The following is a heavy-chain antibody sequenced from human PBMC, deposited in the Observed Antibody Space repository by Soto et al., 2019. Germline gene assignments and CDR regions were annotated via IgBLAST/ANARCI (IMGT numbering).Heavy chain of an antibody. CDR3: ARPSITMVRGVTITVPAAFDI. Sequence: QVQLQQWGAGLLKPSETLSLTCAVDGLSFSGYSWSWVRQPAVKGLDWLCEINHSASTNYNPSLKSRVTISVYTAKNKFSLKLKSVTAAATAVYYCARPSITMVRGVTITVPAAFDIWGQGTMVTVSS. J-gene: IGHJ3*02. D-gene: IGHD3-10*01. V-gene: IGHV4-34*01. CDR1: GLSFSGYS. CDR2: INHSAST.